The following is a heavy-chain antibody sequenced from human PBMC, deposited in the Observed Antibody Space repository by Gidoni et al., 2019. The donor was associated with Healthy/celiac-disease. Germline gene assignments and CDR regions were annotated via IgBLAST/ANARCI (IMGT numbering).Heavy chain of an antibody. CDR3: ARIARDILTGYPLDY. Sequence: QVTLKESGPVLVKPTETLTLTCTVSGFSLSNARMGVSWIRQPPGKALEWLAHIFSNDEKSYSTSLKSRLTISKDTSKSQVVLTMTNMDPVGTATYYCARIARDILTGYPLDYWGQGTLVTVSS. V-gene: IGHV2-26*01. J-gene: IGHJ4*02. CDR2: IFSNDEK. D-gene: IGHD3-9*01. CDR1: GFSLSNARMG.